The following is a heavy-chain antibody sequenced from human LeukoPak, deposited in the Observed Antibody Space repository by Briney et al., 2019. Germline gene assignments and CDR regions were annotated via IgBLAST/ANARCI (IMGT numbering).Heavy chain of an antibody. Sequence: SETLSLTCTVSGGSSSSNYWSWIRQPPGKGLEWIGYIYYSGSTNYNPSLKSRVTISVDTSKNQFSLKLSSVTAADTAVYYCARSMVVVPAALDYWGQGTLVTVSS. D-gene: IGHD2-2*01. J-gene: IGHJ4*02. CDR2: IYYSGST. V-gene: IGHV4-59*01. CDR1: GGSSSSNY. CDR3: ARSMVVVPAALDY.